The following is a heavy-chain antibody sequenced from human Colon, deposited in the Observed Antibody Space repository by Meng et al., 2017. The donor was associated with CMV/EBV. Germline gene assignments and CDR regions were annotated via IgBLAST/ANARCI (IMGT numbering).Heavy chain of an antibody. CDR2: INPSTGDT. CDR3: AAISQGDFDY. V-gene: IGHV1-2*02. CDR1: GYTCTGYY. Sequence: QVQLVQTGTEVRKPGASVKVSCKTSGYTCTGYYIHWVRQAPGQGLEWMGRINPSTGDTNYAQRFQGRVSMTRDTSITTAYMELNRLTSDDTAVYYCAAISQGDFDYWGQGTLVTVSS. J-gene: IGHJ4*02.